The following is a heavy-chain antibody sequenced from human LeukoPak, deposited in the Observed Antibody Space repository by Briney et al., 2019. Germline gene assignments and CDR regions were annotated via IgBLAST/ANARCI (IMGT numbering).Heavy chain of an antibody. Sequence: SETLSLTCTASGGSISSSSYYWGWIRQPPGKGLEWIGSIYYSGSTYYNPSLKSRVTISVDTSKNQFSLKLSSVTAADTAVYYCARDRVGDSSGYPFDYWGQGTLVTVSS. J-gene: IGHJ4*02. CDR1: GGSISSSSYY. D-gene: IGHD3-22*01. V-gene: IGHV4-39*07. CDR2: IYYSGST. CDR3: ARDRVGDSSGYPFDY.